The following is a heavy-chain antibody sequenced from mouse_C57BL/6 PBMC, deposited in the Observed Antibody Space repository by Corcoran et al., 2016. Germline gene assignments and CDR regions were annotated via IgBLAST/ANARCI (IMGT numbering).Heavy chain of an antibody. CDR1: GYTFTTYG. D-gene: IGHD2-4*01. Sequence: QIQLVQSGPELKKPGETVKISCKASGYTFTTYGMSWVKQAPGKGLKWMGWINPYSGVPTYADDFKGRFAFSLETSPSTAYLQINNLKNEDTATYFCGRKGSRRGYAMDYWCQGTSVTVSS. J-gene: IGHJ4*01. CDR2: INPYSGVP. V-gene: IGHV9-3*01. CDR3: GRKGSRRGYAMDY.